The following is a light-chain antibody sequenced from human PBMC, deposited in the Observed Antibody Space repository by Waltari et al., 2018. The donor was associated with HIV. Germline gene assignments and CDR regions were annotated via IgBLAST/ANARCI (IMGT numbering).Light chain of an antibody. Sequence: SYELTQPPSVSASPGQTASITCTGDDLNSKYPCWYQQKPGQSPLLVIFQDYMRPSGIPERFSGSNSRNTATLTISGIQVMDEADYYCQAWDNITAIFGGGTKLTVL. V-gene: IGLV3-1*01. CDR1: DLNSKY. J-gene: IGLJ2*01. CDR2: QDY. CDR3: QAWDNITAI.